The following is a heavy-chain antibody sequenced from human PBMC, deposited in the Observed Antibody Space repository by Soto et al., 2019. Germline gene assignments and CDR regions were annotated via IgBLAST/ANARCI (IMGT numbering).Heavy chain of an antibody. J-gene: IGHJ6*02. V-gene: IGHV1-46*01. Sequence: GASVKVSCKASGYTFTSYYMHWVRQAPGQGLEWMGIINPSGGSTSYAQKFQGRFTISGDNSKNTLYLQMNSLRVEDTAMYYCVRENYFYGMDVWGQGTAVTVSS. CDR2: INPSGGST. CDR1: GYTFTSYY. CDR3: VRENYFYGMDV.